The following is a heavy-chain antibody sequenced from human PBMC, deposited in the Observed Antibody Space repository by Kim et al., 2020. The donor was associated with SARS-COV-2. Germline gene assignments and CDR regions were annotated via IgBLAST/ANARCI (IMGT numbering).Heavy chain of an antibody. Sequence: ATSGFVFSNHWGAWGRRAQGKGLGLVPRINSDGSGTRYADSVKGRFTSYSDNPKNTLYLQMNSLREEHTAVYYCVRGSSTVYDFWGQGILAT. D-gene: IGHD3-16*01. J-gene: IGHJ4*02. CDR3: VRGSSTVYDF. CDR1: GFVFSNHW. CDR2: INSDGSGT. V-gene: IGHV3-74*01.